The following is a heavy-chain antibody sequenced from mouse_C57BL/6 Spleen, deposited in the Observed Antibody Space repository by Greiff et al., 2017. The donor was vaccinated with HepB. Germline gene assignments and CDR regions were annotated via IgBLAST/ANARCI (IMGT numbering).Heavy chain of an antibody. J-gene: IGHJ4*01. Sequence: EVMLVESGGGLVKPGGSLKLSCAASGFTFSDYGMHWVRQAPEKGLEWVAYISSGSSTIYYADTVKGRFTISRDNAKNTLFLQMTSLRSEDTAMYYCARRNYGSSYAMDYWGQRTSVTVSS. V-gene: IGHV5-17*01. CDR3: ARRNYGSSYAMDY. D-gene: IGHD1-1*01. CDR2: ISSGSSTI. CDR1: GFTFSDYG.